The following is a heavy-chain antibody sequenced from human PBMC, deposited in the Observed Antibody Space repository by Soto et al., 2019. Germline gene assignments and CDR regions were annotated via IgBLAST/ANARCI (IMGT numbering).Heavy chain of an antibody. J-gene: IGHJ5*02. D-gene: IGHD6-13*01. Sequence: SETLSLTCTVSGGSISSSSNHWGWIRQPPGKGLEWIGNIYYSENTYYNPSLKSRVTISVDTSKNQFSLKLSSVTAADTAVYYCARRGKTYYSSWTPRWFDPWGQGTLVTVSS. CDR2: IYYSENT. V-gene: IGHV4-39*01. CDR3: ARRGKTYYSSWTPRWFDP. CDR1: GGSISSSSNH.